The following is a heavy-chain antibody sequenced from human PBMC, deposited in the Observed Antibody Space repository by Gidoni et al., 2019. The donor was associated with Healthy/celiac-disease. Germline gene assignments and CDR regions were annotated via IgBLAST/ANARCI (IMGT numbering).Heavy chain of an antibody. CDR2: ISGSGGST. D-gene: IGHD2-2*01. V-gene: IGHV3-23*04. CDR3: AKDLFVVVPAAPFDY. Sequence: EVQLVESGGGLVQPGGSLRPSCGASGFPFSSYAMSWVRQAPGKGLGWVSAISGSGGSTYYADSVKGRFTISRDNSKNTLYLQMNSLRAEDTAVYYCAKDLFVVVPAAPFDYWGQGTLVTVSS. J-gene: IGHJ4*02. CDR1: GFPFSSYA.